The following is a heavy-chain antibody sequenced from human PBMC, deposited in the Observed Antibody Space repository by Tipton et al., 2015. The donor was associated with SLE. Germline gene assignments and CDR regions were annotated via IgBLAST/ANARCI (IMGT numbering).Heavy chain of an antibody. CDR2: LEHVGDKK. V-gene: IGHV3-30*02. CDR3: AKDQGSWTYSFDY. J-gene: IGHJ4*02. Sequence: GSLRLSCTVSGFTFTDYNMPWVRQAPGKGLEWVGFLEHVGDKKFYADSVRGRFTISGDNSKSTLYLQMNSLRVDDTALYYCAKDQGSWTYSFDYWGQGTLVTVSS. D-gene: IGHD3-10*01. CDR1: GFTFTDYN.